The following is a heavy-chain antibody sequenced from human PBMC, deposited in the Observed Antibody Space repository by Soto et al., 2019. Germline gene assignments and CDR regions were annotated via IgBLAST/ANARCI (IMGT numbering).Heavy chain of an antibody. CDR3: ARGVNTMVRGVISNYYDYYGMDV. D-gene: IGHD3-10*01. CDR1: GGSFSGYS. V-gene: IGHV4-34*01. J-gene: IGHJ6*02. Sequence: SETLSLTSAVYGGSFSGYSWSWIRQPPGRGLEWIGEINHSGSTNYNPSLKSRVTISVDTSKNQFSLKLSSVTAADTAMYYCARGVNTMVRGVISNYYDYYGMDVWGQGTRVTVSS. CDR2: INHSGST.